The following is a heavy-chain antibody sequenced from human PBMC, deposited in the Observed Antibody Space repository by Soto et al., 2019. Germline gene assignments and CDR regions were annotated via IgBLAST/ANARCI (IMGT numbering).Heavy chain of an antibody. D-gene: IGHD3-10*01. CDR1: GGSLSGYQ. CDR3: ARGLILWFGELSRRGGYYYYMDV. J-gene: IGHJ6*03. V-gene: IGHV4-34*01. Sequence: QVQLQQWGAGLLKPSQTLSLTCAVYGGSLSGYQWSWIRQTQGKGLEWIGEINDSGNINYNPSLKSRVTILLDTPRKQISLKLSAVTAADSAVYYCARGLILWFGELSRRGGYYYYMDVWGKGTTVAVSS. CDR2: INDSGNI.